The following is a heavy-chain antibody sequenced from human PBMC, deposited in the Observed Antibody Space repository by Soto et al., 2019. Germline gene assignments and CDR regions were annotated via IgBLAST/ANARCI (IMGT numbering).Heavy chain of an antibody. CDR2: ISGSGGST. J-gene: IGHJ3*02. CDR1: GFTFSSYA. Sequence: EVQLLESGGGLVQPGGSLRLSCAASGFTFSSYAMSWVRQAPGKGLEWVSAISGSGGSTYYADSVKGRFPISRDNSKNTLYQQMNSLRAXXTAVYYCAKLRYSSSWTLDXFDXWGQXTXVXXS. D-gene: IGHD6-13*01. CDR3: AKLRYSSSWTLDXFDX. V-gene: IGHV3-23*01.